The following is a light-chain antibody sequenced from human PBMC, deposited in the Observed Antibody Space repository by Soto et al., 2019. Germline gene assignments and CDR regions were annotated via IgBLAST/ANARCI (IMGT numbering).Light chain of an antibody. CDR1: SSDVGGYNY. CDR2: EVS. J-gene: IGLJ1*01. Sequence: QSVLTQPASVSGSPGQSITISCTGTSSDVGGYNYVSWYQQHPGKAPKLMIYEVSNRPSGVSNRFSGSKSGNTASLTISGLQAEHEADYFCSSYGSTSTRYVFGTGTKLTVL. V-gene: IGLV2-14*01. CDR3: SSYGSTSTRYV.